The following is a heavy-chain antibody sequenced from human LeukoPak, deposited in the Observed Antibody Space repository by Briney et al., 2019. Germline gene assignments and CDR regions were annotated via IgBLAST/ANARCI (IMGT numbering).Heavy chain of an antibody. D-gene: IGHD4-17*01. J-gene: IGHJ4*02. CDR1: KSAVKSYS. Sequence: SMNVLGQAWKSAVKSYSVSRGRRPIGKELEWMGRIIPILGIANYAQKFQGRVTITADKSTSTAYMELSSLRSEDTAVYYCARGNGDYSDDYWGQGTLVTVSS. V-gene: IGHV1-69*02. CDR2: IIPILGIA. CDR3: ARGNGDYSDDY.